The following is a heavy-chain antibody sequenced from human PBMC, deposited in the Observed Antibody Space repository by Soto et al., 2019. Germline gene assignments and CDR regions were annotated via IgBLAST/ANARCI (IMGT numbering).Heavy chain of an antibody. J-gene: IGHJ5*02. CDR2: ISADTGDT. CDR1: GYSFSTYG. CDR3: ARVHGGGDYRGGFYRRVFGP. V-gene: IGHV1-18*01. D-gene: IGHD4-4*01. Sequence: ASVKVSCKASGYSFSTYGISWVRQAPGQGREWMGWISADTGDTNYAQKFQGRLTMTTETSTSTAYLVLRSRRSDDTDVYFWARVHGGGDYRGGFYRRVFGPWGQGTLVTV.